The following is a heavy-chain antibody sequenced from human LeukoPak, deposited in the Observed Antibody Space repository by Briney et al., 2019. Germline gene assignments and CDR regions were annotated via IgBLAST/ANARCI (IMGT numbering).Heavy chain of an antibody. J-gene: IGHJ4*02. V-gene: IGHV3-23*01. CDR1: GFTLSSYA. D-gene: IGHD6-19*01. CDR3: AKDPREWLAYYFDY. CDR2: ISGSGGST. Sequence: PGGSLKLSCAASGFTLSSYAMSWVRQAPGKGLEWVSAISGSGGSTYYADSVKGRFTISRDNSKNTLYLQMNSLRAEDTAVYYCAKDPREWLAYYFDYWGQGTLVTVSS.